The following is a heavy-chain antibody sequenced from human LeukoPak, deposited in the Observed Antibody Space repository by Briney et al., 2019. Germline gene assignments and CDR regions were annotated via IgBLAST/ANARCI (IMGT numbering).Heavy chain of an antibody. CDR3: ARSLRITMVRGVIIIDYFDY. V-gene: IGHV4-39*07. CDR1: GGSISSSSYY. D-gene: IGHD3-10*01. J-gene: IGHJ4*02. Sequence: SETLSLTCTVAGGSISSSSYYWGWIRQPPGKGLERIGSIYYNGSTYYNPSLKSRVTISVDTSKNQFSLKLSSVTAADTAVYYCARSLRITMVRGVIIIDYFDYWGQGTLVTVSS. CDR2: IYYNGST.